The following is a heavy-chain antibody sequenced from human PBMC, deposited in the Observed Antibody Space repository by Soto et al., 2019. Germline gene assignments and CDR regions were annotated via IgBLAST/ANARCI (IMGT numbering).Heavy chain of an antibody. CDR3: ARDGARDRGDKGFDY. Sequence: EVQLVESGGGLVQPGGSLRLSCAASGFTFSSYTMHWVRQAPGQGLEWVSSITSTSTYIYYRDSLKGRFTISRDNAKNSLYLQMNSLGPGDTAVYYCARDGARDRGDKGFDYWGQGTVVTVSS. CDR2: ITSTSTYI. V-gene: IGHV3-21*01. J-gene: IGHJ4*02. D-gene: IGHD2-21*02. CDR1: GFTFSSYT.